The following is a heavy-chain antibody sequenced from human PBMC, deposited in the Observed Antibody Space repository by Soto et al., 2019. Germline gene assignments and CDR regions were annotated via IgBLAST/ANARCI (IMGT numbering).Heavy chain of an antibody. CDR2: INNDASST. V-gene: IGHV3-74*01. CDR3: ASPILSGRTRIGY. Sequence: EVQLVESGGGLVQPGGSLRLACAASGFTFSSYWMHWVRQAPGKGLVWVSRINNDASSTSYADSVKGRFTIYRDNSTNTLYLQMNSLRAEDTAVYYCASPILSGRTRIGYWGQGTLVTVSS. J-gene: IGHJ4*02. CDR1: GFTFSSYW. D-gene: IGHD1-26*01.